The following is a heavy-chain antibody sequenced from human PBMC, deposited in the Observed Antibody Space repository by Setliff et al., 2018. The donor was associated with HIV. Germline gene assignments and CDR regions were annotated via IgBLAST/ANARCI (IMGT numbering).Heavy chain of an antibody. CDR1: GYSISSDYS. CDR2: ISHGGGT. D-gene: IGHD6-19*01. J-gene: IGHJ4*02. V-gene: IGHV4-38-2*02. CDR3: ARSSLAGQFDY. Sequence: SETLSLTCTVSGYSISSDYSWGWIRQPPGKGLEWIGSISHGGGTYYNPSLKSRVTISVDASKNQFSLKLSSVTASDTAVYYCARSSLAGQFDYWGQGTLVTVSS.